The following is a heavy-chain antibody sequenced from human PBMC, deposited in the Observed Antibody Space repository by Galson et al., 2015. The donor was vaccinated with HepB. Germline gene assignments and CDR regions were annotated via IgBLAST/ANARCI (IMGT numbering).Heavy chain of an antibody. V-gene: IGHV1-8*01. J-gene: IGHJ6*02. CDR2: MNPNSGNT. CDR1: GYTFTSYD. D-gene: IGHD3-3*01. Sequence: SVKVSCKASGYTFTSYDINWVRQATGQGLEWMGWMNPNSGNTGYAQKFQGRVTMTRNTSISTAYMELNSLRAEDTAVYYCARGPYYDFWSGYYVPPGGMDVWGQGTTVTVSS. CDR3: ARGPYYDFWSGYYVPPGGMDV.